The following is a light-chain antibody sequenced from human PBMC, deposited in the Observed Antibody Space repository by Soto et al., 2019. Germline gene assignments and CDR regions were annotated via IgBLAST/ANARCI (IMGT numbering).Light chain of an antibody. CDR3: TSYTTTSAVI. CDR1: SSDIGRYNY. J-gene: IGLJ2*01. Sequence: QSALSQPASVSGSPGQSITISCTGTSSDIGRYNYVSWYQQHPGMAPQLLIYEVSDRPSGVSNRFSGSKSGNMASLTISGLQAEDEADYFCTSYTTTSAVIFGGGTKVTVL. V-gene: IGLV2-14*01. CDR2: EVS.